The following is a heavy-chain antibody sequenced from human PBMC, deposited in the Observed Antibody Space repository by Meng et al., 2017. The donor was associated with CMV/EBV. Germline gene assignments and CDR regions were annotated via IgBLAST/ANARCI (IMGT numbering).Heavy chain of an antibody. V-gene: IGHV3-21*01. CDR1: GFTFSSYS. CDR2: ISSSSSYI. J-gene: IGHJ6*02. CDR3: ARDGLECSSTSCDYYYYYGMDV. Sequence: GGSLRLSCAASGFTFSSYSMNWVRQAPGKGLEWVSSISSSSSYIYYADSVKGRFTISRDNAKNSLYLQMNSLRAEDTVVYYCARDGLECSSTSCDYYYYYGMDVWGQGTTVTVSS. D-gene: IGHD2-2*01.